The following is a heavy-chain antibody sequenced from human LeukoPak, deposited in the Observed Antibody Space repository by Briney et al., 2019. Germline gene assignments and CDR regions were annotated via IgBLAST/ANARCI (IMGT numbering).Heavy chain of an antibody. CDR2: ISSGSTYI. CDR3: TREGVDVFDI. Sequence: PGGSLRLSCAASGFTFSSYSMNWVRQAPGKGLEWVSSISSGSTYIYYADSVKGRFTISRDNTKNSLYLQMNSLRAEDTAVYYYTREGVDVFDIWGQGTMVTVSS. J-gene: IGHJ3*02. V-gene: IGHV3-21*01. D-gene: IGHD3-10*01. CDR1: GFTFSSYS.